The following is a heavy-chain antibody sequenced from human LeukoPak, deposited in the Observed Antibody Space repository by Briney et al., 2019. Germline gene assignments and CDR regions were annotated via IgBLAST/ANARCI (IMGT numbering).Heavy chain of an antibody. J-gene: IGHJ4*02. CDR1: GYSISSGYY. Sequence: PSETLSLTCTVSGYSISSGYYWGWIRQPPGKGLEWIGSLYHSGSTYCNPSLKSRVTISVDMSKNHFSLKLSSVTAADTAVYYCASWVQSVYVRPDPLDYWGQGTLVTVSS. CDR3: ASWVQSVYVRPDPLDY. CDR2: LYHSGST. V-gene: IGHV4-38-2*02. D-gene: IGHD5/OR15-5a*01.